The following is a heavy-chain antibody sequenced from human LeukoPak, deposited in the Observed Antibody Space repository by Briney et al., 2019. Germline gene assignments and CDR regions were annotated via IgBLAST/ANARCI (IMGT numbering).Heavy chain of an antibody. Sequence: SETLSLTCTVSGGSISTYYWNWIRQPPGKGLEWIGYIYYSGSTNYNPSLKSRVTISVDTSKNQLSLTLTSATAADTAVYYCAKKGSGWHTLEYWGQGTLVTVSS. CDR1: GGSISTYY. CDR3: AKKGSGWHTLEY. V-gene: IGHV4-59*01. CDR2: IYYSGST. D-gene: IGHD6-19*01. J-gene: IGHJ4*02.